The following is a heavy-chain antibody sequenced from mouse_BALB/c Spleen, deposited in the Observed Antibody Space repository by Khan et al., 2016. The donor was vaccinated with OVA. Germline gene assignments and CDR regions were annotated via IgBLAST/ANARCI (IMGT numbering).Heavy chain of an antibody. D-gene: IGHD2-4*01. CDR2: IWSAGST. Sequence: QVQLKESGPGLVQPSQSLSITCTVSGFSLTNYSVHWVRQSPGKGLEWLGVIWSAGSTDYNAAFISRLTIRKDNSRSQVFFKLHSLPPNDTAIYYCARRGYEYGRGALFAYWGQGTLVTVSA. V-gene: IGHV2-2*02. J-gene: IGHJ3*01. CDR1: GFSLTNYS. CDR3: ARRGYEYGRGALFAY.